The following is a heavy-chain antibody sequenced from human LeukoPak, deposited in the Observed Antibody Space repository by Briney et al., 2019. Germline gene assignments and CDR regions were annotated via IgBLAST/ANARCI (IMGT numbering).Heavy chain of an antibody. CDR3: AKGRLRELNDC. Sequence: GGSLRLSCAASGFTFSTFVMTWVRQGPGKGREWVSSIGESGGNTYYADSVKGRFTISRDNSKNTLYLQMNSLRDEDTAVYYCAKGRLRELNDCWGQGTLVTVSS. V-gene: IGHV3-23*01. D-gene: IGHD1-7*01. J-gene: IGHJ4*02. CDR1: GFTFSTFV. CDR2: IGESGGNT.